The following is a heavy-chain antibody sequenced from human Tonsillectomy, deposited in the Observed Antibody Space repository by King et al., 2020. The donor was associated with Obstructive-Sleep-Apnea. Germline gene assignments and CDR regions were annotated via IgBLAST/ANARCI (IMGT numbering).Heavy chain of an antibody. J-gene: IGHJ4*02. D-gene: IGHD3-22*01. Sequence: VQLVESGGGLVKPGGSLRLSCAASGFTFSSYSMNWVRQAPGKGLEWVSSISSSSSYIYYADSVKGRFTISRDNAKNSLYLQMNSLRAEDTAVYYCASTMMEQYYFDYWGQGTLVTVSS. V-gene: IGHV3-21*01. CDR1: GFTFSSYS. CDR3: ASTMMEQYYFDY. CDR2: ISSSSSYI.